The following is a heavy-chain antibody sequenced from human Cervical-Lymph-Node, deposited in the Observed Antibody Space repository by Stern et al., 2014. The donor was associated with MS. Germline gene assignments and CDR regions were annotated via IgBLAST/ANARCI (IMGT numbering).Heavy chain of an antibody. Sequence: VQLVQSGAEVKKPGASVKVSCKASGYTFTNYGISWGRQAPGQGLEWMGWITTYNGNTNYAQKLQGRVTMTTDTSTSTAYMELRSLRSDDTAVYYCARDSYTIFGVVPPGYYYGMDVWGQGTTVTVSS. CDR3: ARDSYTIFGVVPPGYYYGMDV. J-gene: IGHJ6*02. V-gene: IGHV1-18*01. CDR1: GYTFTNYG. D-gene: IGHD3-3*01. CDR2: ITTYNGNT.